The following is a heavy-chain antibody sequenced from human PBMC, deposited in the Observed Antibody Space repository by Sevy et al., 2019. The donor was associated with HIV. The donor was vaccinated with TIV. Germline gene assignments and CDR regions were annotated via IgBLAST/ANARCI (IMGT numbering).Heavy chain of an antibody. CDR2: IYTSGST. J-gene: IGHJ2*01. Sequence: SETLSLTCTVSGGSISSYYWSWIRQPAGKGLEWIGRIYTSGSTNYNPALKSRVTMSVDTSKNQFSLKLGSVTAADTAVYYCARGDTAMVLGYWYFDLWGRGTLVTVSS. V-gene: IGHV4-4*07. D-gene: IGHD5-18*01. CDR1: GGSISSYY. CDR3: ARGDTAMVLGYWYFDL.